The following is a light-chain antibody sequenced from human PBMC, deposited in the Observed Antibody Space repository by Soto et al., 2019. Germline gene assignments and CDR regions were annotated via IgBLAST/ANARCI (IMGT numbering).Light chain of an antibody. Sequence: EIVLTQSPGTLSLSPGERATVSCRASQSLSSSYLAWYQQKPGQAPGLLIYDASSRATGIPDRFSGSGSGTDFTLSISRLEPEDLAVYYCQQYGSSPRTFGQGTKVEIK. CDR3: QQYGSSPRT. CDR2: DAS. CDR1: QSLSSSY. J-gene: IGKJ1*01. V-gene: IGKV3-20*01.